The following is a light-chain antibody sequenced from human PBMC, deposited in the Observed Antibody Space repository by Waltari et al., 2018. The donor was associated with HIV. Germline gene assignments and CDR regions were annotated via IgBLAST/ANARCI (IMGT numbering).Light chain of an antibody. CDR1: SSTIGSNY. J-gene: IGLJ3*02. V-gene: IGLV1-47*01. CDR2: RNN. CDR3: AAWDDSLSGPV. Sequence: QSVLTQPPSASGTPGQRVTISCSGSSSTIGSNYVYWYQQLPGTAPKLLIYRNNQPPSGVPDRFSGSKSGTSASLAISGLRSEDEADYYCAAWDDSLSGPVFGGGTKLTVL.